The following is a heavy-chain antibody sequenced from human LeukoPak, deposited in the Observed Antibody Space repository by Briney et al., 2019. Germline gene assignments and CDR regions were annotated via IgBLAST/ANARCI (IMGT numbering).Heavy chain of an antibody. CDR1: GLTFSSFW. J-gene: IGHJ4*02. CDR2: IKADGSEK. V-gene: IGHV3-7*01. CDR3: ARGHLGLNY. Sequence: HPGGSLRLSCAASGLTFSSFWMSWVRQTPGKGLEWVASIKADGSEKYYVDSVKGRFTISRDNVENSLFLQMNSLRGEDTSVYLCARGHLGLNYWGQGTLVTVSS.